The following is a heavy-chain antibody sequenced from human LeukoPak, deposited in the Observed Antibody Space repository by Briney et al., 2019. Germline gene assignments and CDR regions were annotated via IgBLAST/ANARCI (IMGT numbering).Heavy chain of an antibody. CDR2: IYTSGST. CDR3: ARARGVGAPFDY. J-gene: IGHJ4*02. Sequence: SETLSLTCTVSGGSISSGSYYWSWIRQPAGKGLEWIGRIYTSGSTNYNPSLKSRVTISVDTSKIQFSLKLSSVTAADTAVYYCARARGVGAPFDYWGQGTLVTVSS. D-gene: IGHD1-26*01. CDR1: GGSISSGSYY. V-gene: IGHV4-61*02.